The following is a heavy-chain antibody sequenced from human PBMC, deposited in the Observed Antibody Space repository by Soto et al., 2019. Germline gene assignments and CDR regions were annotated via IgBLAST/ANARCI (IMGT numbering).Heavy chain of an antibody. D-gene: IGHD3-22*01. CDR3: ARSQDSSGYWNNCFDP. CDR1: GGTFSTHT. J-gene: IGHJ5*02. CDR2: IIPIFGTA. V-gene: IGHV1-69*01. Sequence: QVQLVQSGAEVKKPGSSVKVSCKASGGTFSTHTITWVRQAPGQGLEWMGGIIPIFGTANYPQKFQGRVTITADESTSTAYMEMSRLRSEDTAVYYCARSQDSSGYWNNCFDPWGQGTLVTVSS.